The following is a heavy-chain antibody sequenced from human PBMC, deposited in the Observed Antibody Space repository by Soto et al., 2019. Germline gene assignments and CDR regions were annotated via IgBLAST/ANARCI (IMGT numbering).Heavy chain of an antibody. J-gene: IGHJ6*02. CDR3: ATRGYSDGTYYYYGMDV. D-gene: IGHD5-18*01. CDR2: IIPIFGTA. Sequence: QVQLVQSGAEVKKPGSSVKVSCKASGGTFSSYAISWVRQAPGQGLEWMGGIIPIFGTANYAQKFQGRVTITADESTSTAYMELSSLRSEDTAVYYCATRGYSDGTYYYYGMDVWGQGTTVTVSS. CDR1: GGTFSSYA. V-gene: IGHV1-69*01.